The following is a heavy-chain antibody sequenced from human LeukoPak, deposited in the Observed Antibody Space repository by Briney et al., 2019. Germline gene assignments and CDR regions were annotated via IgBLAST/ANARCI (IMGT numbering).Heavy chain of an antibody. CDR2: IYYSGST. CDR3: ARGDAHKYCSRTPCYAGIHY. J-gene: IGHJ4*02. CDR1: GGSISSGGYY. Sequence: SQTLSLTCTVSGGSISSGGYYWSWIRQHPGEGLEWIGYIYYSGSTYYNPSLKSRVTISVDTSKNQFSLKLSSVTAADTAVYYCARGDAHKYCSRTPCYAGIHYWGQGTLVTVSS. V-gene: IGHV4-31*03. D-gene: IGHD2-2*01.